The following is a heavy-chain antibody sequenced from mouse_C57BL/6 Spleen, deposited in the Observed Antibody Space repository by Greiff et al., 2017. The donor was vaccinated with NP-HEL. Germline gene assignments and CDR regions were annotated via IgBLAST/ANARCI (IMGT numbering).Heavy chain of an antibody. J-gene: IGHJ4*01. CDR2: IDPETGGT. CDR1: GYTFTDYE. CDR3: TRGNSYAMDY. V-gene: IGHV1-15*01. D-gene: IGHD5-1-1*01. Sequence: QVQLQQSGAELVRPGASVTLSCKASGYTFTDYEMHWVKQTPVHGLEWIGAIDPETGGTAYNQKFKGKAILTADKSSSTAYMELRSLTSEDSAVYYCTRGNSYAMDYWGQGTSVTVSS.